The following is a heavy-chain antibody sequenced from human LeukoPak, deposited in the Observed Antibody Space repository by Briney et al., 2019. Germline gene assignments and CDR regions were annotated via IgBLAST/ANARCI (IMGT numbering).Heavy chain of an antibody. CDR2: INHSGST. D-gene: IGHD6-19*01. V-gene: IGHV4-34*01. J-gene: IGHJ5*02. Sequence: SETLSLTCAVYDGSFSGYSWTWIRQPPGKGLEWIGEINHSGSTNYNPSLKSRVTISVDTSKNQFSLKLSPVTAADTAMYYCARLTPVAGWFDPWGQGTLVTVSS. CDR1: DGSFSGYS. CDR3: ARLTPVAGWFDP.